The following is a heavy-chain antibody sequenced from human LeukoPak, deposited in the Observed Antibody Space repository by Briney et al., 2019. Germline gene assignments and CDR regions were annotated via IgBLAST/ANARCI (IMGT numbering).Heavy chain of an antibody. CDR3: ARDLKRGYSSGRYSWGTGSSNDY. Sequence: ASVKLSCKASGYTFTSYDINWVRQATGQGLEWMGWISGYNGNTNYAQQKLQGRVTMTTDTSTSTAYMELRSLRADDTAVYYCARDLKRGYSSGRYSWGTGSSNDYWGQGTLVTVSS. CDR2: ISGYNGNT. V-gene: IGHV1-18*01. J-gene: IGHJ4*02. D-gene: IGHD6-19*01. CDR1: GYTFTSYD.